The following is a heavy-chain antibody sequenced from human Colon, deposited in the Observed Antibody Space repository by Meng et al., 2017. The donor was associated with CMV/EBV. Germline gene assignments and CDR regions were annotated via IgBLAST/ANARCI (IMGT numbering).Heavy chain of an antibody. V-gene: IGHV1-2*02. CDR2: INPNSGGT. CDR3: ATVSGGDFDY. Sequence: VRLVQSGAEVKKPGASVKVPCKASGYTFTGYFMYWVRQAPGQGLEWMGSINPNSGGTNYAQKFQGRVTMTRDTSINTAYMELSRLRSDDTAVYYCATVSGGDFDYWGQGTLVTVSS. D-gene: IGHD1-26*01. J-gene: IGHJ4*02. CDR1: GYTFTGYF.